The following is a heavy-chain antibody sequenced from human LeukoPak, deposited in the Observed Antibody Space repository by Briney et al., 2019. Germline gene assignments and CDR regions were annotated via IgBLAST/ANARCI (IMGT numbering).Heavy chain of an antibody. CDR1: GGSFSGYY. Sequence: SETLSLTCAVYGGSFSGYYWSWIRQPPGKGLEWIGEINHSGSTNYNPSLKSRVTISVDKSKNQFSLKLSSVTAADTAAYYCARGPSIQLWFYFDYWGQGTLVTVSS. CDR3: ARGPSIQLWFYFDY. D-gene: IGHD5-18*01. V-gene: IGHV4-34*01. CDR2: INHSGST. J-gene: IGHJ4*02.